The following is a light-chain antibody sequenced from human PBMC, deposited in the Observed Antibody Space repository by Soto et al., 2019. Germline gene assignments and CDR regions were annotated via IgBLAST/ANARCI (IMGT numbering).Light chain of an antibody. CDR2: KAS. J-gene: IGKJ1*01. CDR3: QQYNSNPWT. Sequence: DIQMTQSPSTLSASVGDRVTITCRASQSISTWLAWYQQKPGKAPNLLIYKASSLEGGVPSRFIASGAAREFTITSNSLQPDDFATYHRQQYNSNPWTFGQGTKVEIK. V-gene: IGKV1-5*03. CDR1: QSISTW.